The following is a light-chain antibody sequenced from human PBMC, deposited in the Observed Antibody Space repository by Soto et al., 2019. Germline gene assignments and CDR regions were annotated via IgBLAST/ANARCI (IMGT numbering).Light chain of an antibody. CDR3: AAWDSSLYGHV. J-gene: IGLJ1*01. CDR2: TDN. CDR1: SSNIGKNT. Sequence: QSALIQPPSASGTPGQRVTISCSGSSSNIGKNTVHWFQQLPGAAPQLLISTDNQRPSGVPDRFSGSKSGASGSLAISGLQSEEEADYYCAAWDSSLYGHVFGTGTKVTVL. V-gene: IGLV1-44*01.